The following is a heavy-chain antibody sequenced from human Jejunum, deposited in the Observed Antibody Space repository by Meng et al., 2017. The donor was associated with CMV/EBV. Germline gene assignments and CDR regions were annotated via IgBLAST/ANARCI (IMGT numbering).Heavy chain of an antibody. Sequence: VRLVQFGSECKKPGASVKVSCKPSGYTFTSYAMNWVRQAPGQGLEWMGWINTNTGNPTYAQGFTGRFVFSLDTSVSTAYLQISSLKAEDTAVYFCARETLGYCSITSCYRGPPDYWGQGTLVTVSS. D-gene: IGHD2-2*01. CDR3: ARETLGYCSITSCYRGPPDY. J-gene: IGHJ4*02. V-gene: IGHV7-4-1*02. CDR1: GYTFTSYA. CDR2: INTNTGNP.